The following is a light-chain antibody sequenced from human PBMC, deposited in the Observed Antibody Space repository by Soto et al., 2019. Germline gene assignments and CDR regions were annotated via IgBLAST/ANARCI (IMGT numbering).Light chain of an antibody. CDR2: AAS. Sequence: DIQMTQSPSSVSASVGDRVTITCRASQGISSCLAWYQQKPGKAPKLLIYAASSLKSGVPTRFSGSGSGTDFILTISSLQTEDFATEYLQQANSFPFPFGPGTKVDIK. V-gene: IGKV1D-12*01. CDR1: QGISSC. CDR3: QQANSFPFP. J-gene: IGKJ3*01.